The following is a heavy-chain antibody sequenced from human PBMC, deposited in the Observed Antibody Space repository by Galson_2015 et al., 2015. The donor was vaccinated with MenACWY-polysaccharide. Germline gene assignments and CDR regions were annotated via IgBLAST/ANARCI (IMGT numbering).Heavy chain of an antibody. Sequence: SLRLSCAASGFTFDSYAMTWVRQAPGKGLEWVSAISGSGGSTYYADSVKGRFTISRDNSKNTLYLQMNSLRAEDTAVYYCAKDGVRCLYSRGYFHYWAQRTLVTVPS. J-gene: IGHJ4*02. V-gene: IGHV3-23*01. CDR1: GFTFDSYA. CDR3: AKDGVRCLYSRGYFHY. CDR2: ISGSGGST. D-gene: IGHD3-10*01.